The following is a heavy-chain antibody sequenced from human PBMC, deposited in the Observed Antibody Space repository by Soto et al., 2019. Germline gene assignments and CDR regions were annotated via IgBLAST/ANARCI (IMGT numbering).Heavy chain of an antibody. CDR3: ATTTKNDYGDYGPYYFDY. CDR2: IYHSGTT. V-gene: IGHV4-59*01. CDR1: GGSISSYY. Sequence: QVQLQESGPGLVKPSETLSLTCTVSGGSISSYYWSWIRQPPGEGLEWIGDIYHSGTTNYNPSLKRRVTISVDTSNNQFSLKLSSVTAADTAVYFCATTTKNDYGDYGPYYFDYWGQGTLVTVSS. D-gene: IGHD4-17*01. J-gene: IGHJ4*02.